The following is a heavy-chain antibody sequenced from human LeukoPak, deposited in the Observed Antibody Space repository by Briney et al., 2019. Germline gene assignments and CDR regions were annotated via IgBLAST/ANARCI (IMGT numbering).Heavy chain of an antibody. CDR2: IYYSGST. D-gene: IGHD4-11*01. V-gene: IGHV4-59*12. CDR1: GGSFSGYY. Sequence: SETLSLTCAVYGGSFSGYYWSWIRQPPGKGLEWIGYIYYSGSTNYNPSLKSRVTILVDTSKNQFSLKLSSVTAADTAVYYCARAPQFQKGRNWFDPWGQGTLVTVSS. CDR3: ARAPQFQKGRNWFDP. J-gene: IGHJ5*02.